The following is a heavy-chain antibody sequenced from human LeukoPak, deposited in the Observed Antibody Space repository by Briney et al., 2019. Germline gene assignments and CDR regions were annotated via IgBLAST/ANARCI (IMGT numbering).Heavy chain of an antibody. CDR3: AKVLPRLTGYSSSVGYYFDY. Sequence: QAGGSLRLSCAASGFTFSSYAMSWVRQAPGKGLEWVSAISGSGGSTYYADSVKGRFTISRDNSKNTLYLQMNSLRAEDTAVYYCAKVLPRLTGYSSSVGYYFDYWGQGTLVTVSS. D-gene: IGHD6-13*01. J-gene: IGHJ4*02. CDR2: ISGSGGST. CDR1: GFTFSSYA. V-gene: IGHV3-23*01.